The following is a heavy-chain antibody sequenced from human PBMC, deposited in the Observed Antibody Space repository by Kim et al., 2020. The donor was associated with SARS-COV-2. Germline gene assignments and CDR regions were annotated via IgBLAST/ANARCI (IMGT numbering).Heavy chain of an antibody. CDR3: AKDGYCSSTSCYEDY. Sequence: GGSLRLSCAASGFTFSSYALSWVRQAPGKGLEWVSAISGSGGSTYYADSVKGRFTISRDNSKNTLYLQMNSLRAEDTAVYYCAKDGYCSSTSCYEDYWGQGTLVTVSS. CDR2: ISGSGGST. D-gene: IGHD2-2*01. V-gene: IGHV3-23*01. J-gene: IGHJ4*02. CDR1: GFTFSSYA.